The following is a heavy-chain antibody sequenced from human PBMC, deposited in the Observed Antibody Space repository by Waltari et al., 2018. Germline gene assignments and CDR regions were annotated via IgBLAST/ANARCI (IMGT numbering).Heavy chain of an antibody. CDR2: MSSTREII. CDR3: ARAGFDHQSSGYGMDV. CDR1: GFTFSDFY. Sequence: QVQLVESGGRFVKPGGSLRLSCAASGFTFSDFYLSWIRHVPGGGLEWVAYMSSTREIIYYAEAVRGRFTISRDNARKSLYLDMNSLRAEDTAVYYCARAGFDHQSSGYGMDVWGQGTTVTVSS. J-gene: IGHJ6*02. V-gene: IGHV3-11*01. D-gene: IGHD3-22*01.